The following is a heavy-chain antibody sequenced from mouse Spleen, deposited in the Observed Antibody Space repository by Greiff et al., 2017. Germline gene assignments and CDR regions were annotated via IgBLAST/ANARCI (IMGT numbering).Heavy chain of an antibody. D-gene: IGHD2-3*01. CDR1: GYTFTDYY. V-gene: IGHV1-19*01. Sequence: EVQLQESGPVLVKPGASVKMSCKASGYTFTDYYMNWVKQSHGKSLEWIGVINPYNGGTSYNQKFKGKATLTVDKSSSTAYMELNSLTSEDSAVYYCAREADGYDYAMDYWGQGTSVTVSS. J-gene: IGHJ4*01. CDR2: INPYNGGT. CDR3: AREADGYDYAMDY.